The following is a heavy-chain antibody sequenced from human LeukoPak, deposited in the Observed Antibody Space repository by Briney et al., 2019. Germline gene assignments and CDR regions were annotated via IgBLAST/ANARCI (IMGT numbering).Heavy chain of an antibody. CDR3: ARGVVITGLDY. J-gene: IGHJ4*02. V-gene: IGHV4-38-2*02. CDR2: IYHSGST. D-gene: IGHD3-3*01. CDR1: GYSISSGYY. Sequence: PSETLSLTCTVSGYSISSGYYWGWIRQPPGKGLEWIGSIYHSGSTYYNPSLKSRVTISVDTSKNQFSLMLTSVTAADTAVYYCARGVVITGLDYWGQGTLVTVSS.